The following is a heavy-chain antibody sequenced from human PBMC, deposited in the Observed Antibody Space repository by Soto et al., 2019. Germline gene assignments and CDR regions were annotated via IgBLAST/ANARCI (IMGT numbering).Heavy chain of an antibody. D-gene: IGHD1-26*01. V-gene: IGHV4-34*01. CDR1: GGSFSGYY. CDR2: INHSGST. J-gene: IGHJ5*02. CDR3: ARGVWEHSGIPDTNCFDP. Sequence: QVQLQQWGAGLLKPSETLSLTCAVYGGSFSGYYWCWIRQPPGKGLEWIGEINHSGSTNYNPSLKSRVTISVSTSNNRTSLKPSPVSAADTAVYYCARGVWEHSGIPDTNCFDPWGQGSLFTVSS.